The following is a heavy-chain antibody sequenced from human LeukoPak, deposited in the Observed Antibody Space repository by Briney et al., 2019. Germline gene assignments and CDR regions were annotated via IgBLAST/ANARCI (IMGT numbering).Heavy chain of an antibody. CDR1: GDSLTRYF. CDR3: ARDGNGSRAFDF. CDR2: IYSRGSN. J-gene: IGHJ4*02. Sequence: PSETLSHTPTVPGDSLTRYFWSWIRQPAGRGLEWTGRIYSRGSNNYNPSLKSRVTISVDKSSNQFSLNLTSVTAADRAVYYCARDGNGSRAFDFWGQGTLVTVFS. V-gene: IGHV4-4*07. D-gene: IGHD2-15*01.